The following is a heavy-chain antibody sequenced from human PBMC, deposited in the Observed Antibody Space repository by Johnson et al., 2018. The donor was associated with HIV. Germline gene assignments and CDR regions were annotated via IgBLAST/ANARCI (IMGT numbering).Heavy chain of an antibody. CDR3: ARDPRSWYDDAFDI. CDR1: GFTFSSYW. Sequence: VQLLESGGGVVQSGRSLRLSCAASGFTFSSYWMTWVRQGPGKGLEWVANIRQDGSQKHYVDSVQGRFTISRDNSKNTLYLQMNSLRAEDTALYYCARDPRSWYDDAFDIWGQGTMVTVSS. CDR2: IRQDGSQK. V-gene: IGHV3-7*05. D-gene: IGHD6-13*01. J-gene: IGHJ3*02.